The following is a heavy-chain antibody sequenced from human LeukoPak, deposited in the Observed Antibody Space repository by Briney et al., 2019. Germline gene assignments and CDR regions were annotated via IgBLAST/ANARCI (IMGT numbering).Heavy chain of an antibody. D-gene: IGHD6-13*01. CDR1: GFSLSTSGVG. V-gene: IGHV2-5*01. Sequence: SGPTLVQPTQTLTXTCTFSGFSLSTSGVGVGWIRQPPLKALEWLALIYWTDDKRHSPSLKSRLTMTKDTSKHQVVHTMTNMDPVDTDTYYCAHRLYGSTWYDYWGQGTLVTVS. J-gene: IGHJ4*02. CDR3: AHRLYGSTWYDY. CDR2: IYWTDDK.